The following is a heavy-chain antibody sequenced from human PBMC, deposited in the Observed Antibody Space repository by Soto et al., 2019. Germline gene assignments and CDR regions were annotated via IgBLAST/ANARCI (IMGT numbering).Heavy chain of an antibody. CDR1: GGSISSGGYY. CDR3: ASRGYSYGFSLGMDV. J-gene: IGHJ6*02. CDR2: IYYSGST. Sequence: QVQLQESGPGLVKPSQTLSLTCTVSGGSISSGGYYWSWIRQHPGKGLEWIGYIYYSGSTYYNPSLKSRVTISVDTDKNQFALKLSSVTAADTAVYYCASRGYSYGFSLGMDVWGQGTTVTVSS. D-gene: IGHD5-18*01. V-gene: IGHV4-31*03.